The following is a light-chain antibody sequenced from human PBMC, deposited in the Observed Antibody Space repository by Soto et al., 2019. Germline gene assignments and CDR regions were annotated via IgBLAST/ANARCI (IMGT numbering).Light chain of an antibody. V-gene: IGKV1-39*01. Sequence: DIQMTQSPSSLSASVGDRVTITCRASQSISSYLNWYQQKPGKAPKLLIYATSSLQSGVPSRFSGSGSGTEFTLTISSLQPEDFATYDCQQSYRTPRTFGKGNKLDIK. J-gene: IGKJ2*02. CDR3: QQSYRTPRT. CDR1: QSISSY. CDR2: ATS.